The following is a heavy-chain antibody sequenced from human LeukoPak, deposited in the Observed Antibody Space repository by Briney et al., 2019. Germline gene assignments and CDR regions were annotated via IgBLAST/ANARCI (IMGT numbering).Heavy chain of an antibody. CDR1: GFTFSGSA. V-gene: IGHV3-73*01. D-gene: IGHD3-10*01. CDR2: IRSKANSYAT. Sequence: GGSLRLSCAASGFTFSGSAMHWVRQASGKGLEWVGRIRSKANSYATAYAASVKGRFTISRDDSKNTAYLQMNSLKTEDTAVYYCTRHESPYGSGSYYLDAFDIWGQGTMVTVSS. J-gene: IGHJ3*02. CDR3: TRHESPYGSGSYYLDAFDI.